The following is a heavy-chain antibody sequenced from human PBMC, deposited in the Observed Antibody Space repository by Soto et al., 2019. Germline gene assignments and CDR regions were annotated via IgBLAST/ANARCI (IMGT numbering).Heavy chain of an antibody. CDR1: GFSLTKSGVG. V-gene: IGHV2-5*02. CDR3: ARRVTYSVSWDVGWFDS. CDR2: IYWDDDR. D-gene: IGHD2-15*01. Sequence: QITLKESGPTLVEPTQTLTLTCSFSGFSLTKSGVGVGWFRQAPGKALECLGIIYWDDDRRDNPSLRTRLTLTKDTSKNQVVLTRTYMEPVDTGTYYCARRVTYSVSWDVGWFDSWGQGTAVTVS. J-gene: IGHJ5*01.